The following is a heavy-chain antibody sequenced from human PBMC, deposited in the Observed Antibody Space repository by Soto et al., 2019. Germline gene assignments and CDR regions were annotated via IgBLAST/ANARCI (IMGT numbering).Heavy chain of an antibody. CDR2: INSDGSST. J-gene: IGHJ4*02. CDR3: ARVVTIFGVAPGGY. Sequence: EVQLVESGGGLVQPGGSLRLSCAASGFTFSSYWMHWVRQAPGKGLVWVSRINSDGSSTSYADSVKGRFTISRDNAKNTLYVQMNSLRAEDTAVYYCARVVTIFGVAPGGYWGQGTLVTVSS. D-gene: IGHD3-3*01. V-gene: IGHV3-74*01. CDR1: GFTFSSYW.